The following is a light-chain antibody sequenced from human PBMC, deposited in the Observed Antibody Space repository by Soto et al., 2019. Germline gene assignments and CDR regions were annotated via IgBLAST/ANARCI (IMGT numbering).Light chain of an antibody. V-gene: IGLV1-40*01. CDR1: SSNIGAGYD. CDR3: QSYDSSLKNSV. Sequence: QAVVTQSPPVSGAPGQRVTISCTGSSSNIGAGYDVHWYQQFPGTAPKLLIYANTNRPSGVPDRFSGSKSGTSASLAITGLQPEDEADYYCQSYDSSLKNSVFGGGTKLTVL. J-gene: IGLJ3*02. CDR2: ANT.